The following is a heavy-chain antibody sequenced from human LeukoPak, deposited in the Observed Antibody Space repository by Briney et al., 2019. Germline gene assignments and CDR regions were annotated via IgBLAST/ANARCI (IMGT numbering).Heavy chain of an antibody. CDR1: GFTVSRNY. CDR2: ISSSSRTI. J-gene: IGHJ5*02. D-gene: IGHD3-22*01. V-gene: IGHV3-48*04. CDR3: ARVIGEYYDSSGYYINWFDP. Sequence: GGSLRLSCAASGFTVSRNYMSWVRQAPGKGLEWVSYISSSSRTINYADSVKGRFTISRDNAKNSLYLQMNSLRAEDTAIYYCARVIGEYYDSSGYYINWFDPWGQGTLVTVSS.